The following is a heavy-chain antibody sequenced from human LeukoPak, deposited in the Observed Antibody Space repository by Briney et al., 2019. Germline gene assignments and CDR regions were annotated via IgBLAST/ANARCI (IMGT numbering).Heavy chain of an antibody. D-gene: IGHD2-21*01. J-gene: IGHJ4*01. Sequence: QAGGSLRLSCAASGFNVRSNYMSWVRQAPGKGLEWVSTIFPGGATYHADSVQGRFTISRDDYQNTLYLQMTSLSAEDTAIYYCARGGVMGAYVDYWGLGTLVTVSS. CDR3: ARGGVMGAYVDY. V-gene: IGHV3-53*01. CDR2: IFPGGAT. CDR1: GFNVRSNY.